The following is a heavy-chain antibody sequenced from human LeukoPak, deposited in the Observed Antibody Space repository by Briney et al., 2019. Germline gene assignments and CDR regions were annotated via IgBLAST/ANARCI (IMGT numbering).Heavy chain of an antibody. V-gene: IGHV4-34*01. CDR2: INHSGST. J-gene: IGHJ4*02. CDR1: GFTFSTSA. Sequence: GSLRLSCAASGFTFSTSAMSWVRQAPGKGLEWIGEINHSGSTNYNPSLKSRVTISVDTSKNQFSLKLSSVTAADTAVYYCARGSAAYYFDYWGQGTLVTVSS. CDR3: ARGSAAYYFDY.